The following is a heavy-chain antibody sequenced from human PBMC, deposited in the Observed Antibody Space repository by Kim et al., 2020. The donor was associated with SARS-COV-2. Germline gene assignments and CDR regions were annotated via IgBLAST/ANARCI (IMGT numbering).Heavy chain of an antibody. J-gene: IGHJ6*02. Sequence: SQTLSLTCAISGDSVSSNSAAWNWIRQSPSRGLEWLGRTYYRSKWYNDYAVSVKSRITINPDTSKNQFSLQLNSVTPEDTAVYYCARAVNSGQTFNYYYYGMDVWGQGTTVTVSS. CDR1: GDSVSSNSAA. D-gene: IGHD6-19*01. CDR3: ARAVNSGQTFNYYYYGMDV. V-gene: IGHV6-1*01. CDR2: TYYRSKWYN.